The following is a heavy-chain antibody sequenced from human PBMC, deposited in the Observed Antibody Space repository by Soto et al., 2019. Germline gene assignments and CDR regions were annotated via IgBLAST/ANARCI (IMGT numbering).Heavy chain of an antibody. V-gene: IGHV3-66*01. CDR1: GFTVCSHY. CDR2: LYSGAGT. CDR3: ARECGGDCSNAFDL. D-gene: IGHD2-21*01. J-gene: IGHJ3*01. Sequence: VQLVESGGGLVQPGGSLSLTCAASGFTVCSHYINWVRQAPGKGLEWLSVLYSGAGTYYADSVKDRFTISRDNSKNTLYLQLNSLRAEDTAIYYCARECGGDCSNAFDLWGQGTMVTVSP.